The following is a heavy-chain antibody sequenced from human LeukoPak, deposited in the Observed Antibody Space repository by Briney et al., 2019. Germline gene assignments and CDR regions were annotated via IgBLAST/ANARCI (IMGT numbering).Heavy chain of an antibody. V-gene: IGHV1-46*01. CDR1: GYTFTSYY. CDR3: ARERAVLDAFDI. D-gene: IGHD6-19*01. J-gene: IGHJ3*02. Sequence: GASVKVSCKASGYTFTSYYMHWVRQAPARGHEWMGIINPSGGSTSYAQKFQGRVTMTRDTSTSTVYMELSSLRSEDTAVYYCARERAVLDAFDIWGQGAMVTVSS. CDR2: INPSGGST.